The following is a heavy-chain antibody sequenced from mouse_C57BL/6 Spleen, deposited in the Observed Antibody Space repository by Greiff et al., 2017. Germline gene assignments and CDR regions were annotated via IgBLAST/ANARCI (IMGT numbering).Heavy chain of an antibody. V-gene: IGHV1-78*01. J-gene: IGHJ1*03. Sequence: LVESDAELVKPGASVTISCKVSGYTFTDHTIHWMKQRPEQGLEWIGYIYPRDSRTKYNEKFKGKATLTADKSSSTAYMQLNSLTSEDSAVYFCARGGYPWYFDVWGTGTTVTVSS. CDR1: GYTFTDHT. CDR2: IYPRDSRT. D-gene: IGHD2-2*01. CDR3: ARGGYPWYFDV.